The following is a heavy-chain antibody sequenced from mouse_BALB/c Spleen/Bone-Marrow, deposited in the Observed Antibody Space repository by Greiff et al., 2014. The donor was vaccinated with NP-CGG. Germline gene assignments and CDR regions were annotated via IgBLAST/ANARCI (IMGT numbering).Heavy chain of an antibody. D-gene: IGHD2-2*01. CDR1: GYAFSSCW. J-gene: IGHJ4*01. Sequence: QVQLQQSGAELVRPGSSVKISCKASGYAFSSCWMSWVKQRPGQGLEWIGQIYPGDGDTNYNGKFKGKATLTADKSSSTAYMQLSSLTSEDSAVYFCARWLPAMDYWGQGTSVTVSS. CDR2: IYPGDGDT. CDR3: ARWLPAMDY. V-gene: IGHV1-80*01.